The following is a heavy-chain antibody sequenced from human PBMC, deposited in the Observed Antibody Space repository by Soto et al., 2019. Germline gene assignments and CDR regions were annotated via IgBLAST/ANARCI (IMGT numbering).Heavy chain of an antibody. Sequence: GGSLRLSCAASGFTFTGYCFTWVRQTPGKGLEWVANINQDGSERYYADSVKGRFTISRDNAERSLYLQVNNLRAEDTAVYYCAPGGCSCESYCGFDFWGQGTLVTVSS. CDR2: INQDGSER. J-gene: IGHJ4*02. V-gene: IGHV3-7*01. D-gene: IGHD2-21*01. CDR3: APGGCSCESYCGFDF. CDR1: GFTFTGYC.